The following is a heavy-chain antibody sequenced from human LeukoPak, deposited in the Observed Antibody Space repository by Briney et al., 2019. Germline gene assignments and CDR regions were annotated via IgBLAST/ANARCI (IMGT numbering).Heavy chain of an antibody. V-gene: IGHV3-73*01. D-gene: IGHD1-26*01. CDR1: GFTFSGSA. J-gene: IGHJ3*02. CDR2: IRGKANSYAT. CDR3: ARGGSYLSAFDI. Sequence: GGSLRLSCAASGFTFSGSAMHWVRQASGKGLEWVGRIRGKANSYATAYAASVKGRFTISRDDSKNTLYLQMNSLRAEDTAVYYCARGGSYLSAFDIWGQGTMVTVSS.